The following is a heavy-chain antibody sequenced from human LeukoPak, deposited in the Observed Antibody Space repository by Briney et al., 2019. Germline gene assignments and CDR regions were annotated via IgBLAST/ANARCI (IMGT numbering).Heavy chain of an antibody. CDR2: IYHSGNT. V-gene: IGHV4-39*07. D-gene: IGHD4-17*01. J-gene: IGHJ4*02. CDR3: ARAGYGDSDFDY. Sequence: PSETLSLTCTVSGGSISSSSYYWGWIRQPPGKGLEWIGSIYHSGNTYYNPSLKSRVTIPVDTSKNQFSLKLNSVTAADTAVYYCARAGYGDSDFDYWGQGTLVTVSS. CDR1: GGSISSSSYY.